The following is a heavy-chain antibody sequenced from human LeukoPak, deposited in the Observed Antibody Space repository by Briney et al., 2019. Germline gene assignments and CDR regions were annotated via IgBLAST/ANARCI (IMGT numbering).Heavy chain of an antibody. V-gene: IGHV1-69*04. D-gene: IGHD2-2*01. Sequence: ASVKVSCKASGGTFSSYAISWVRQAPGQGLEWMGRIIPILGIANYAQKFQGRVTITADKSTSTAYMELSSLRSEDTAVYCCARGPDIVVVPAAIGHWFDPWGQGTLVTVSS. CDR1: GGTFSSYA. CDR2: IIPILGIA. CDR3: ARGPDIVVVPAAIGHWFDP. J-gene: IGHJ5*02.